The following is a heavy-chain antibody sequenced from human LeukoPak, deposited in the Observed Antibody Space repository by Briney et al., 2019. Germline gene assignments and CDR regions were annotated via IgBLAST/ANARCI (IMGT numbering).Heavy chain of an antibody. Sequence: GGSLRLSCAASGFTVSSNHMRWVRQAPGKGLEWVSVIYSGGSTYYADSVKGRFTISRDNSKNTLYLQMNSLRAEDTAVYYCARVIVTGYYDAFDIWGQGTMVTVSS. J-gene: IGHJ3*02. CDR1: GFTVSSNH. CDR3: ARVIVTGYYDAFDI. V-gene: IGHV3-53*01. D-gene: IGHD3-9*01. CDR2: IYSGGST.